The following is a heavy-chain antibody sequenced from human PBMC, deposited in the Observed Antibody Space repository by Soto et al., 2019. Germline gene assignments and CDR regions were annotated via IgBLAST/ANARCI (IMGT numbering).Heavy chain of an antibody. CDR2: IIPILGIA. Sequence: GASVKVSCKASGGTFSSYTISWVRQAPGQGLEWMGRIIPILGIANYAQKFQGRVTITADKSTSTAYMELSSLRSEDTAVYYCAADILEIVVVPAAIRSDVWGQGTKFTVSS. J-gene: IGHJ6*02. V-gene: IGHV1-69*02. CDR1: GGTFSSYT. D-gene: IGHD2-2*01. CDR3: AADILEIVVVPAAIRSDV.